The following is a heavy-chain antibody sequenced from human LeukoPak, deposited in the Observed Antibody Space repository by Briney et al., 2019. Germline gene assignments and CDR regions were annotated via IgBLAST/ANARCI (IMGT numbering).Heavy chain of an antibody. CDR3: ARDPIGYCSSTGCSPR. V-gene: IGHV3-7*01. CDR2: IKQDGSEK. J-gene: IGHJ4*02. D-gene: IGHD2-2*01. Sequence: GGSLRLSCAASGFTFSSYWMSWVRQAPGKGLEWVANIKQDGSEKYYVDSVKGRFTISRDNAKNSLYLQMNSLRAEDTAVYYCARDPIGYCSSTGCSPRWGQGTLVTVSS. CDR1: GFTFSSYW.